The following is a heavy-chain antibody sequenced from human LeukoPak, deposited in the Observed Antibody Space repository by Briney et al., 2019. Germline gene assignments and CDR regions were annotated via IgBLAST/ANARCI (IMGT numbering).Heavy chain of an antibody. CDR3: ARNAIAAMNYYDSSGYWVY. CDR1: GFTVSSNY. V-gene: IGHV3-66*01. D-gene: IGHD3-22*01. Sequence: GGFLRLSCAASGFTVSSNYMSWVRQAPGKGLEWVSVIYSGGSTYYADSVKGRFTISRDNSKNTLYLQMNSLRAEDTAVYYCARNAIAAMNYYDSSGYWVYWGQGTLVTVSS. CDR2: IYSGGST. J-gene: IGHJ4*02.